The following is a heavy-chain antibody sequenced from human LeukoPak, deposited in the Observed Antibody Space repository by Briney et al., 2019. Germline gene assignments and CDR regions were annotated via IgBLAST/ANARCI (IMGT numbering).Heavy chain of an antibody. CDR2: INWNGGST. CDR1: GFTFDDYG. Sequence: PGGSLRLSCAASGFTFDDYGMSWVRQAPGKGLEWVSGINWNGGSTGYADSVKGRFTISRDNAKNSLYLQMNSLRAEDTALYYCARAYCSSTSCPSDGAFDIWGQGTMVTVSS. CDR3: ARAYCSSTSCPSDGAFDI. D-gene: IGHD2-2*01. J-gene: IGHJ3*02. V-gene: IGHV3-20*04.